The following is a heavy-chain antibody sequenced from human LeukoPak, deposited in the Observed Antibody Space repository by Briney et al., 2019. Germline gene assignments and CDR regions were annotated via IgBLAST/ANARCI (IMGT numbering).Heavy chain of an antibody. V-gene: IGHV4-59*01. CDR3: ARDSVAVAGGTDY. J-gene: IGHJ4*02. Sequence: SETLSLTCTVSGGSISSYYWSWLRQPPGKGLEYIGYTHYSGATNYNPSLKSRVTISLDTSGNQFSLKLSSVTAADTAVYYCARDSVAVAGGTDYWGQGTLVTVSS. CDR1: GGSISSYY. D-gene: IGHD6-19*01. CDR2: THYSGAT.